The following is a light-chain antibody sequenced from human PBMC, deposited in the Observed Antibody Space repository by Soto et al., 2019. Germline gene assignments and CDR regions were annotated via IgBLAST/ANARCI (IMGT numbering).Light chain of an antibody. V-gene: IGKV3-11*01. CDR1: QSVSSY. CDR2: DAS. CDR3: PQRSNWPPVT. Sequence: EIVLTQSPATLSLSPGERATLSCRASQSVSSYLAWYQQKPGQAPRLLIYDASNRATGIPARFSGSGSGTDFSLPLISLEPEDFALYYCPQRSNWPPVTFGGGTKVEIK. J-gene: IGKJ4*01.